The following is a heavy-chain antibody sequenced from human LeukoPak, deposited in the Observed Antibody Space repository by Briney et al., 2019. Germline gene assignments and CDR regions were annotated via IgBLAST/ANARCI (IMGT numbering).Heavy chain of an antibody. CDR1: GLTFHIYG. Sequence: GGSLRLSCAASGLTFHIYGMRWVRQAPGKGLEWVSSVGGGNDINYAESVKGRFTGSRDDAKNTVYLQMNSLRGEDTAIYFCAKDATPRNSIWDHFYSWGQGTLVTVSS. CDR2: VGGGNDI. D-gene: IGHD1-7*01. CDR3: AKDATPRNSIWDHFYS. J-gene: IGHJ4*02. V-gene: IGHV3-23*01.